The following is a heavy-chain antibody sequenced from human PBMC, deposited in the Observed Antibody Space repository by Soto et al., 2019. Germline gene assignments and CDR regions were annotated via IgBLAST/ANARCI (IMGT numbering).Heavy chain of an antibody. D-gene: IGHD6-13*01. CDR3: ASRPVVLSSWRHYCMDV. CDR1: AYSFTSYW. Sequence: GEALKIPCKGSAYSFTSYWISWVRQMPGKGLEWMGRIDPSDSYTNYSPSFQGHVTISADKSISTAYLQWSSLKASDTAMYYCASRPVVLSSWRHYCMDVWCQGTTVTVSS. CDR2: IDPSDSYT. V-gene: IGHV5-10-1*01. J-gene: IGHJ6*02.